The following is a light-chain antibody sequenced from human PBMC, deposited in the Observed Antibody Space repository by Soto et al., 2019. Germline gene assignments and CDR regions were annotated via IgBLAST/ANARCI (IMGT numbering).Light chain of an antibody. J-gene: IGLJ2*01. V-gene: IGLV2-8*01. CDR2: EVI. CDR1: STDANDYNY. CDR3: SSYVGDNNVV. Sequence: QSALTQPPSASGSPGQSVTISCTGASTDANDYNYVSWYQQYPGKAPKLIIYEVIRRPSGVPDRFSGSKTGNTASLTVSGLQAEGEANYYCSSYVGDNNVVFGGGTKVTVL.